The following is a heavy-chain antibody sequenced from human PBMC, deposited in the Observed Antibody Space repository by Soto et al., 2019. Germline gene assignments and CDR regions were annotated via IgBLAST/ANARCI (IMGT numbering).Heavy chain of an antibody. Sequence: GGSLRLSCAASGFTFSSYAMSWVRQAPGKGLEWESAISGSGGSTYYADSVKGRFTISRDNSKNKLYLQMNSLRAADTAVYYCAKDYHINEQWLLDAFDIWGQGTMVTVSS. CDR3: AKDYHINEQWLLDAFDI. CDR1: GFTFSSYA. D-gene: IGHD6-19*01. J-gene: IGHJ3*02. V-gene: IGHV3-23*01. CDR2: ISGSGGST.